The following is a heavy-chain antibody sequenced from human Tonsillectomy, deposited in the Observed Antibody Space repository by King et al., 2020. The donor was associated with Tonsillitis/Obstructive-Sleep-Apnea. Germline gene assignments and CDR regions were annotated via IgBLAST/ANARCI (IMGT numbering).Heavy chain of an antibody. CDR1: GYSFSNLW. Sequence: QLVQSGAEVKKPGESLKISCKGSGYSFSNLWIGWVRQMPGKGLEWMGIIYPGDSDTRYSPSFQAQVTISNDKSISTAYLQWSSLKASDTAMYYCARVLAVAGINLGVDFWGQGTLVTVSS. CDR2: IYPGDSDT. D-gene: IGHD6-19*01. V-gene: IGHV5-51*01. CDR3: ARVLAVAGINLGVDF. J-gene: IGHJ4*02.